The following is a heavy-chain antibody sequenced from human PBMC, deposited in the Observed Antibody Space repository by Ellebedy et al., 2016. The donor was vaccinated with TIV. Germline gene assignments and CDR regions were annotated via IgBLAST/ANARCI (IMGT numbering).Heavy chain of an antibody. CDR3: ARGRGYSFDVCDV. Sequence: AASVKVSCKASGYSFSSYYMHWVRQAPGQGLEWMGIINPNDDTKYYTQNFQGRVTVTRDTSTSTVYMELSSLRSEDTAVYYCARGRGYSFDVCDVWGQGTMVAVS. CDR2: INPNDDTK. CDR1: GYSFSSYY. D-gene: IGHD5-18*01. J-gene: IGHJ3*01. V-gene: IGHV1-46*01.